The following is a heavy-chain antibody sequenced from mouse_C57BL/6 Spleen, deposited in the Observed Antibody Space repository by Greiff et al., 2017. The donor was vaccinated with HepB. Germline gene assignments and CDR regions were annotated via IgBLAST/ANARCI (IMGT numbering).Heavy chain of an antibody. CDR3: ARWEDGRYYFDY. D-gene: IGHD1-1*01. CDR1: GYTFTSYG. J-gene: IGHJ2*01. CDR2: IYPRSGNT. V-gene: IGHV1-81*01. Sequence: QVHVKQSGAELARPGASVKLSCKASGYTFTSYGISWVKQRTGQGLEWIGEIYPRSGNTYYNEKFKGKATLTADKSSSTAYMELRSLTSEDSAVYFCARWEDGRYYFDYWGQGTTLTVSS.